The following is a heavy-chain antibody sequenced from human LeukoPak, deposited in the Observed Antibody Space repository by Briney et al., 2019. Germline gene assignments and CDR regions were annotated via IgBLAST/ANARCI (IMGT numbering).Heavy chain of an antibody. Sequence: GGSLRLSCAASGFTVSSNYMSWVRQAPGKGLEWVSVIYSGGSTYYADSVKGRFTISRDNSKNSLSLQMNSLRAEDTAVYYCARDFWQWLIRVYYYYGMDVWGKGTTVTVSS. CDR1: GFTVSSNY. CDR3: ARDFWQWLIRVYYYYGMDV. CDR2: IYSGGST. D-gene: IGHD6-19*01. J-gene: IGHJ6*04. V-gene: IGHV3-53*01.